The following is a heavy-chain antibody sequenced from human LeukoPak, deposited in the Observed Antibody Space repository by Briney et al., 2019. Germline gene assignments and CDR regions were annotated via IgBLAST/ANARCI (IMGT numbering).Heavy chain of an antibody. D-gene: IGHD4-23*01. CDR3: AREAGNAPDY. CDR1: GGSISSGSYY. CDR2: IYTSGST. J-gene: IGHJ4*02. V-gene: IGHV4-61*02. Sequence: PSETLSLTCTVSGGSISSGSYYWSWIRQPAGKGLEWIGRIYTSGSTNYNPSLKSRVTISVDTSKNQFPLKLSSVTAADTAVYYCAREAGNAPDYWGQGTLVTVSS.